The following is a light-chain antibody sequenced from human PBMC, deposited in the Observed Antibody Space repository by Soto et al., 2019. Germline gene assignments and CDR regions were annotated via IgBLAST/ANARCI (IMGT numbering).Light chain of an antibody. CDR1: QSVSSN. CDR2: DAS. CDR3: QQRLNWPPK. J-gene: IGKJ1*01. Sequence: MVITKSPTNLSVSPGERATLSCRARQSVSSNLAWYQQRPGQAPRLLIYDASNRASGVPAKFSGSGSGTDFTLTISDLEPADFGLYYCQQRLNWPPKFGQGTRWIS. V-gene: IGKV3-11*01.